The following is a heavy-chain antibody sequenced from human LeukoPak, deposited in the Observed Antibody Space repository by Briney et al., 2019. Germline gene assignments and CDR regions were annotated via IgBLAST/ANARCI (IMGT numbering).Heavy chain of an antibody. Sequence: PGGSLRLSCAASGFTFSSYAMHWVRQAPGKGLEWVAVISYDGSNKYYADSVKGRFTISRDNSKNTLYLQMNSLRAEDTAVYYCARSSAYYYGSGTYRGDWGQGTLVTVSS. D-gene: IGHD3-10*01. J-gene: IGHJ4*02. CDR1: GFTFSSYA. CDR3: ARSSAYYYGSGTYRGD. CDR2: ISYDGSNK. V-gene: IGHV3-30-3*01.